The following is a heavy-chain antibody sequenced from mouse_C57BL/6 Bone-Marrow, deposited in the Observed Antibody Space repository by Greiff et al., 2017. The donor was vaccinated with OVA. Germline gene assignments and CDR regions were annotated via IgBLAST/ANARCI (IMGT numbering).Heavy chain of an antibody. CDR1: GYTFTSYG. D-gene: IGHD2-4*01. CDR3: ARGIYYDYDVNAMDY. CDR2: IYPRSGNT. J-gene: IGHJ4*01. V-gene: IGHV1-81*01. Sequence: QVHVKQSGAELARPGASVKLSCKASGYTFTSYGISWVKQRTGQGLEWIGEIYPRSGNTYYNEKFKGKATLTADKSSSTAYMELRSLTSEDSAVYFCARGIYYDYDVNAMDYWGQGTSVTVSS.